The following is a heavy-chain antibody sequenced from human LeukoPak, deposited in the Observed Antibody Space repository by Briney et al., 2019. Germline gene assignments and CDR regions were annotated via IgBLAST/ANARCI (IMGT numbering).Heavy chain of an antibody. CDR3: ARESGY. CDR1: GFTFSSYA. J-gene: IGHJ4*02. Sequence: GRSLGLSCAASGFTFSSYAMHWVRQAPGKGLEWVAVISYDGSNKYYADSVKGRFTISRDNSKNTLYLQMNSLRAEGTAVYYCARESGYWGQGTLVTVSS. CDR2: ISYDGSNK. V-gene: IGHV3-30-3*01. D-gene: IGHD6-25*01.